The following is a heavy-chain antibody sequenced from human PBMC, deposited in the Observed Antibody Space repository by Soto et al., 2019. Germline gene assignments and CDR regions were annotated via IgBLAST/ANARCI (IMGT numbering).Heavy chain of an antibody. CDR2: ISYDGSNK. Sequence: GGSLRLSCAASGFTFSSYGMHWVRQAPGEGLEWVAVISYDGSNKYYADSVKGRFTISRDNSKNTLYLQMNSLRAEDTAVYYCAKDFRHCSSTSCHYYYYGMDVWGQGTTVTVSS. CDR1: GFTFSSYG. J-gene: IGHJ6*02. CDR3: AKDFRHCSSTSCHYYYYGMDV. V-gene: IGHV3-30*18. D-gene: IGHD2-2*01.